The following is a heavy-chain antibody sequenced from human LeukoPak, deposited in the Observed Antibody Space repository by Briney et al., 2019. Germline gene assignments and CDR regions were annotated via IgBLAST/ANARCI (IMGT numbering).Heavy chain of an antibody. J-gene: IGHJ4*02. CDR1: GFTFSSYG. V-gene: IGHV3-30*02. CDR2: IRYDGSNK. CDR3: AKDPGAGYYDSSGYGPLDY. Sequence: GGSLRLSCAASGFTFSSYGMHWVRQAPGKGPEWVAFIRYDGSNKYYADSVKGRFTISRDNSKNTLYLQMNSLRAEDTAVYYCAKDPGAGYYDSSGYGPLDYWGQGTLVTVSS. D-gene: IGHD3-22*01.